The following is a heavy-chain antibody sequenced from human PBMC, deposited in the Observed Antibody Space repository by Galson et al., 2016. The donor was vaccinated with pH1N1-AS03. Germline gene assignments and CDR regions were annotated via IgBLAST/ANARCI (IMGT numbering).Heavy chain of an antibody. V-gene: IGHV3-74*01. Sequence: SLRLSCAGSGFSIRTYWMHWVRQVPGKGLVWVSRINTDGSSTNYADSVKGRFTISRDNAKNTLYLQMNSLGAEDTAFYYCARGSDDYIWGGYFGDYWSQGILVTVSS. J-gene: IGHJ4*02. CDR1: GFSIRTYW. CDR3: ARGSDDYIWGGYFGDY. D-gene: IGHD3-16*01. CDR2: INTDGSST.